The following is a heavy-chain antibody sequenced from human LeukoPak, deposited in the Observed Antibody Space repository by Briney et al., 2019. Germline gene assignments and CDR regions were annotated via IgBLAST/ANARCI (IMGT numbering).Heavy chain of an antibody. Sequence: SQTLSLTCAISGDSVSSNSAAWNWIRQSPSRGLEWLGRTYYRSKWYNDYAVSVKSRITINPDTSKNQFSLQLNSVTPEDTAVYYCARDLFGGRLSIQLWLFPRGPYYYGMDVWGQGTTVTVSS. D-gene: IGHD5-18*01. CDR3: ARDLFGGRLSIQLWLFPRGPYYYGMDV. J-gene: IGHJ6*02. CDR1: GDSVSSNSAA. CDR2: TYYRSKWYN. V-gene: IGHV6-1*01.